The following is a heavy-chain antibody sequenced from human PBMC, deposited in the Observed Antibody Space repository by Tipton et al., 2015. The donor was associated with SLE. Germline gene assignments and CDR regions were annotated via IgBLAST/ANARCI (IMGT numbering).Heavy chain of an antibody. Sequence: TLSLTCTVSGDSISSGGYYWSWIRQHPGKGLEWIGHISYRGSTNYDPSLQSRVTISEDTSKNQFSLKLSFVTAADTAVYYCARGGVGGYDYFDHWGQGTLVTVSS. J-gene: IGHJ4*02. CDR1: GDSISSGGYY. CDR2: ISYRGST. CDR3: ARGGVGGYDYFDH. D-gene: IGHD5-12*01. V-gene: IGHV4-31*03.